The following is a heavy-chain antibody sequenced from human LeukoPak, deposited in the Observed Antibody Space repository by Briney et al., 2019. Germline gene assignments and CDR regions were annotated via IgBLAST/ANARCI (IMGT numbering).Heavy chain of an antibody. CDR2: IYYSGST. CDR3: ARTTTTYFYDSSGYWSHAFDI. Sequence: SETLSLTCTVSGGSISSYYWSWIRQPPGKGLEWIGDIYYSGSTNYNPSLKSRVTISVDTSKTQFSLRLSSVTAADTAVYYCARTTTTYFYDSSGYWSHAFDIWGQGTMVTVSS. V-gene: IGHV4-59*08. J-gene: IGHJ3*02. CDR1: GGSISSYY. D-gene: IGHD3-22*01.